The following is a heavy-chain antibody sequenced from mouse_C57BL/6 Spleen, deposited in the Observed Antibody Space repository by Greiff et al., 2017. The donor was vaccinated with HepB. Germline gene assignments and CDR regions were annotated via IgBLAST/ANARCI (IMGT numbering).Heavy chain of an antibody. V-gene: IGHV1-69*01. J-gene: IGHJ1*03. CDR2: IDPSDSYT. D-gene: IGHD4-1*01. CDR3: ARPANWGYWYFDV. Sequence: QVQLQQPGAELVMPGASVKLSCKASGYTFTSYWMHWVKQRPGQGLEWIGEIDPSDSYTNYNQKFKGKSTLTVDKSSSTAYMQLSSLTSEDSAVYYCARPANWGYWYFDVWGTGTTVTVSS. CDR1: GYTFTSYW.